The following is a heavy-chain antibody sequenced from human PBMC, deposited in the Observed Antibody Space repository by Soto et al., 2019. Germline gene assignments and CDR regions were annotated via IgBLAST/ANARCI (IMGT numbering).Heavy chain of an antibody. CDR3: AKDIGDDSSGYLDY. J-gene: IGHJ4*02. CDR1: VFTFDDYA. Sequence: AWRSLRLSCSASVFTFDDYAMHWCRQAPGKGLEWVSGTSWNSGSIGYADSVKGRFTISRDNAKNSLYLQMNSLRAEDTALYYCAKDIGDDSSGYLDYWGQGTLVTVSS. D-gene: IGHD3-22*01. V-gene: IGHV3-9*01. CDR2: TSWNSGSI.